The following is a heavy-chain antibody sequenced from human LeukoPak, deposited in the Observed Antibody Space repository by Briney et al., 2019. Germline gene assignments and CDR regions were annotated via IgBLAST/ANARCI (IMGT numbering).Heavy chain of an antibody. Sequence: SQTLSLTCAISGDSVSSNSAAWNWIRQSPSRGLEWLGRTYYSSKWYNGYAVSVKSRITINPDTSKNQFSLQLNSVTPEDTALYYCARGAVAARNAFDIWGQGTMVTVSS. CDR2: TYYSSKWYN. CDR3: ARGAVAARNAFDI. CDR1: GDSVSSNSAA. D-gene: IGHD6-19*01. J-gene: IGHJ3*02. V-gene: IGHV6-1*01.